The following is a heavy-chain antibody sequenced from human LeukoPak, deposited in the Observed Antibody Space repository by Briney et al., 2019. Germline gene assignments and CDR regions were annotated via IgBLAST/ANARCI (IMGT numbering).Heavy chain of an antibody. Sequence: SGTLSLTCTVSGDSINSLDLWSWVRQPPGKGLEWIGEMYLSGTTHSNPSVKSRVTISIDKSKNQFFLNLSSVTAADTAVYYCAGLAGRYSSGLYYYYFDYWGQGTLVTVSS. CDR1: GDSINSLDL. CDR3: AGLAGRYSSGLYYYYFDY. J-gene: IGHJ4*02. V-gene: IGHV4-4*02. CDR2: MYLSGTT. D-gene: IGHD3-22*01.